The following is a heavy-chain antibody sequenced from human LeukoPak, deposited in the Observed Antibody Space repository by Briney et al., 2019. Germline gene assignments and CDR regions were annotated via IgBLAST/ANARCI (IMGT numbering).Heavy chain of an antibody. J-gene: IGHJ6*02. CDR1: GFTFSTFW. Sequence: GGSLRLSCAASGFTFSTFWMHWVRQAPGKGLVWVSGIDSDGSSTTYADSVKGRFTISRDNAKNTLYLQMNNLRAEDTAVYYCARGRYYGMDVWGQGTTVTVSS. CDR3: ARGRYYGMDV. V-gene: IGHV3-74*03. CDR2: IDSDGSST.